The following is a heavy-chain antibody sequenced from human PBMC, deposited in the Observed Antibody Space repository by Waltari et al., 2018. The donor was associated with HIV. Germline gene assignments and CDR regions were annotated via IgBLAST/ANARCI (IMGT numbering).Heavy chain of an antibody. V-gene: IGHV4-34*01. J-gene: IGHJ6*01. Sequence: QVHLEQWGTGLLRPSETLSLTCAVYGGSFRGYYWSWIRPSPGRGLEWIGEVNHVGRPNDSPSLKGRVTVSVDTSKNQFSLTMRSVTAADTAVYYCARDSAPGLAVDDDDGEFFYYGLDVWGQGTTVTVSS. CDR2: VNHVGRP. CDR3: ARDSAPGLAVDDDDGEFFYYGLDV. D-gene: IGHD6-19*01. CDR1: GGSFRGYY.